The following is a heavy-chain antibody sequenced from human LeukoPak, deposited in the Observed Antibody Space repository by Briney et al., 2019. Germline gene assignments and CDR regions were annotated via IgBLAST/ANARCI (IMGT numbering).Heavy chain of an antibody. CDR1: GITFRSYG. D-gene: IGHD3-16*02. V-gene: IGHV3-30*18. CDR2: ISYDGSKK. CDR3: AKEREASLSFDY. J-gene: IGHJ4*02. Sequence: AGGSLRLSCAASGITFRSYGMHWVRQAPGKGLEWVAVISYDGSKKYYADAVKGRFTISRDNSKNTLYLQMNSLRTEDTAVYYCAKEREASLSFDYWGQGTLVTVSS.